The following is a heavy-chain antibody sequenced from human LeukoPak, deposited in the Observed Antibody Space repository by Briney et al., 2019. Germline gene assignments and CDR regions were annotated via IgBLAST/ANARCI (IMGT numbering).Heavy chain of an antibody. V-gene: IGHV3-9*01. J-gene: IGHJ4*02. CDR2: ISWNSGSI. Sequence: PGRSLRLSCAASGFTFDDYAMHWVRQAPGKGLEWVSGISWNSGSIGYADSVKGRFTISRDNAKNSLYLQMNSLRAEDTALYYCAKDLGWEPEKYYFDYWGQGTLVTASS. CDR3: AKDLGWEPEKYYFDY. CDR1: GFTFDDYA. D-gene: IGHD1-26*01.